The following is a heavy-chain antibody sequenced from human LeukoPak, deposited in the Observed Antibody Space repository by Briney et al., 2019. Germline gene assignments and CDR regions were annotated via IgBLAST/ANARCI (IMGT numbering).Heavy chain of an antibody. V-gene: IGHV1-46*01. J-gene: IGHJ6*03. D-gene: IGHD4-17*01. CDR1: GCTFTSYY. Sequence: ASVKVSCKASGCTFTSYYMHWVRQAPGQGLEWMGIINPSGGSTSYAQKFQGRVTMTRDTSTSTVYMELSSLRSEDTAVYYCARGGYGDYDYYYYYMDVWGKGTTVTISS. CDR3: ARGGYGDYDYYYYYMDV. CDR2: INPSGGST.